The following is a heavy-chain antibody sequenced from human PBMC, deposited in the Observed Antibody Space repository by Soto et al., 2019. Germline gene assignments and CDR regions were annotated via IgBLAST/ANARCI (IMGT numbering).Heavy chain of an antibody. Sequence: GGSLRLSCAASGFTFSSYAMSWVRQAPGKGLEWVSGISGSGGSTYYAAPVKGRFTISRDDSKNTLYLQMNSLKTEDTAVYYCTTDLGHYGSGFDPWGQGTLVTVSS. D-gene: IGHD3-10*01. V-gene: IGHV3-23*01. CDR2: ISGSGGST. CDR1: GFTFSSYA. CDR3: TTDLGHYGSGFDP. J-gene: IGHJ5*02.